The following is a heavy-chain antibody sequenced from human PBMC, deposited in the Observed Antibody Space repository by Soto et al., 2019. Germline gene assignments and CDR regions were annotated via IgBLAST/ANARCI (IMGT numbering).Heavy chain of an antibody. Sequence: GGSLRLSCAASGFTFNNWWMSWVRQAPGRGLEWVASIKTDGSDQHYVDSMKGRFTVSRDNAKNSLYLEINSLRAEDTAIYYCTRNSRTTDYWGQGTLVTVS. V-gene: IGHV3-7*01. D-gene: IGHD1-1*01. J-gene: IGHJ4*02. CDR1: GFTFNNWW. CDR3: TRNSRTTDY. CDR2: IKTDGSDQ.